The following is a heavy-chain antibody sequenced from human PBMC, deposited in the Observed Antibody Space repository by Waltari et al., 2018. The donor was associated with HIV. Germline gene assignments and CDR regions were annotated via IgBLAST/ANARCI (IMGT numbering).Heavy chain of an antibody. CDR1: GYTFTSYY. CDR3: ARGEWIQLWTNYYYYGMDV. D-gene: IGHD5-18*01. CDR2: INPSGSST. J-gene: IGHJ6*02. V-gene: IGHV1-46*01. Sequence: QVQLVQSGAEVKKPGASVKVSCKASGYTFTSYYMHWVRQAPGQGLEWMGIINPSGSSTSNDQKFQGRVTMTRDTSTSTVYMGLSSLRSEDTAVYYCARGEWIQLWTNYYYYGMDVWGQGTTVTVSS.